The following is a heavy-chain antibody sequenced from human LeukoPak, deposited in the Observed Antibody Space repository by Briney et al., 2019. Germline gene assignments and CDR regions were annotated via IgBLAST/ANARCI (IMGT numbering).Heavy chain of an antibody. D-gene: IGHD3-3*01. CDR3: ASAHTYYDFWSGYYTSLTFDY. Sequence: ASVKVSCKASGYTFTGYHMHWVRQAPGQGLEWMGWINPNSGGTNYAQKFQGRVTMTRDTSISTAYMELSRLRSDDTAVYYCASAHTYYDFWSGYYTSLTFDYWGQGTLVTVSS. CDR2: INPNSGGT. V-gene: IGHV1-2*02. J-gene: IGHJ4*02. CDR1: GYTFTGYH.